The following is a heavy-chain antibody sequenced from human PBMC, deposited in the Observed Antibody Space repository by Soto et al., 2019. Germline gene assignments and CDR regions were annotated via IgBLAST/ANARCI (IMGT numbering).Heavy chain of an antibody. V-gene: IGHV1-69*11. CDR1: GGSFNSYG. CDR2: INAVHGSR. J-gene: IGHJ5*02. D-gene: IGHD3-10*01. Sequence: QVHLVQSGAEVKKPGSSVKVSCNPSGGSFNSYGISWVGQGPGQGLQWMGGINAVHGSRNYAEKFQGSLTITADESRRTVYMELNNLRPEDTATYASAKIRGGVYTTWGQGTLVTVSP. CDR3: AKIRGGVYTT.